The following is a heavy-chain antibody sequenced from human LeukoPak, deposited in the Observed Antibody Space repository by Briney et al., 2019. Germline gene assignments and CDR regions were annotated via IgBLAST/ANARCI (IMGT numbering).Heavy chain of an antibody. CDR2: IYYSGST. D-gene: IGHD6-13*01. CDR3: ASYRYSSSWLAPKGNWFDP. V-gene: IGHV4-61*01. J-gene: IGHJ5*02. Sequence: SETLSLTCTVSGGSISSSSYYWSWIRQPPGKGLEWIGYIYYSGSTNYNPSLKSRVTISVDTSKNQFSLKLSSVTAADTAVYYCASYRYSSSWLAPKGNWFDPWGQGTLVTVSS. CDR1: GGSISSSSYY.